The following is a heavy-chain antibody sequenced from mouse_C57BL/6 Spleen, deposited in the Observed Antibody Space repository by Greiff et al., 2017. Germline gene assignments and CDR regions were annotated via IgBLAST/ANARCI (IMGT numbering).Heavy chain of an antibody. CDR3: ARQGGITVGYFDV. D-gene: IGHD2-4*01. CDR2: ISNGGGST. CDR1: GFTFSDYY. V-gene: IGHV5-12*01. J-gene: IGHJ1*03. Sequence: EVKLVESGGGLVQPGGSLKLSCAASGFTFSDYYMYWVRQTPEKRLEWVAYISNGGGSTYYPDTVKGRFTISRDNAKNTLYLQMSRLKSEDTAMYYCARQGGITVGYFDVWGTGTTVTVSS.